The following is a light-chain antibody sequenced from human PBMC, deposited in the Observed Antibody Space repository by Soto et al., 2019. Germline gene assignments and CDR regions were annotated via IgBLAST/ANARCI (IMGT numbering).Light chain of an antibody. Sequence: DIQMTQSPCSLSASVGDRVTITCQASQNINNYLNWCQQKPGRAPKLLIYDASNLEAGVPSRFRGSGSGTDFTFTISRLQPEDIATYYCQQYENLPTFGQGTRLEIK. CDR1: QNINNY. V-gene: IGKV1-33*01. CDR2: DAS. CDR3: QQYENLPT. J-gene: IGKJ5*01.